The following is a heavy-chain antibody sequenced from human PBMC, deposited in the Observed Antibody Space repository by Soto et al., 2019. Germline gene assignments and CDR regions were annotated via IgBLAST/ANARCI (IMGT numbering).Heavy chain of an antibody. CDR3: AKSEGYSFDI. CDR1: GLSFSSHW. D-gene: IGHD1-1*01. CDR2: IRQDGGEE. Sequence: EVQLVESGGGLVQPGGSLRLSCAASGLSFSSHWMSWVRQAPGRGLEWVANIRQDGGEEQYSDSVKGRFTLSRDNAKNSLYLQMSGLRVDDTAVYYCAKSEGYSFDIRGQGTRVTVSS. V-gene: IGHV3-7*01. J-gene: IGHJ3*02.